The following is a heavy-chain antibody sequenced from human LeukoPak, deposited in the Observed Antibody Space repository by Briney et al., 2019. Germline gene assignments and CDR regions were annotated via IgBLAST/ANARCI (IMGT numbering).Heavy chain of an antibody. CDR2: INQDGSKE. CDR3: VRDGGVSGYDLLDY. CDR1: GFTFSKYW. J-gene: IGHJ4*02. Sequence: GGSLRLSCAASGFTFSKYWMTWVRQAPGKGLEWVAHINQDGSKEYYIDSVKARFTISRDNAKNSLSLQMNSLRAEDTAVYYCVRDGGVSGYDLLDYWGQGTLVTVSS. D-gene: IGHD5-12*01. V-gene: IGHV3-7*01.